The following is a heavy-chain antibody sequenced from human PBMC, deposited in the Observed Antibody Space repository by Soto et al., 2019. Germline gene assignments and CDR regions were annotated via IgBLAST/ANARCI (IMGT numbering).Heavy chain of an antibody. J-gene: IGHJ6*02. CDR1: GIPVSSNY. V-gene: IGHV3-53*04. Sequence: EVQLVESGGGLVQPGGSLRLSCAASGIPVSSNYMTWVRQAPGKGLEWVSVLHSGGDTYYANSVKGRFTISRHDSTNTLFLQMNRLTAPDRAVDYCARDVPYYYASRMDVWGQGTTVTVSS. CDR2: LHSGGDT. CDR3: ARDVPYYYASRMDV. D-gene: IGHD3-10*01.